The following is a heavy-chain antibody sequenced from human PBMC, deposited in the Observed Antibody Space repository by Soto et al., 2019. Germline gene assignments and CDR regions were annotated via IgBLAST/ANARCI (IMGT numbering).Heavy chain of an antibody. CDR3: AREYSSTWYPFDY. Sequence: QVQLVQSGAEVKKPGASVKVSCKASGYTFTGHYMHWVRQAPGQGPEWMGWINPNSGGTNYAQKFQDRVSMTRDTSISTAYMELSRLRSDDTAVYYCAREYSSTWYPFDYWGQGTLVTVSS. V-gene: IGHV1-2*02. CDR2: INPNSGGT. CDR1: GYTFTGHY. J-gene: IGHJ4*02. D-gene: IGHD6-13*01.